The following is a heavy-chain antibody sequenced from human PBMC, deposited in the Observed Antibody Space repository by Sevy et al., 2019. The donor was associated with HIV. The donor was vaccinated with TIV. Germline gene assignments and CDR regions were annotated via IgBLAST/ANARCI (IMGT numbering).Heavy chain of an antibody. Sequence: ASVKVSCKASGYTFTDYYMHWVRQAPGQGLEWMGWINPNGGGTNYAQKFQGRVTMTKDTSISTAYMELSRLRSDDTAVYYCATDDHLDYSSSYANFDYWGQGTLVTVSS. CDR3: ATDDHLDYSSSYANFDY. CDR2: INPNGGGT. D-gene: IGHD6-6*01. J-gene: IGHJ4*02. CDR1: GYTFTDYY. V-gene: IGHV1-2*02.